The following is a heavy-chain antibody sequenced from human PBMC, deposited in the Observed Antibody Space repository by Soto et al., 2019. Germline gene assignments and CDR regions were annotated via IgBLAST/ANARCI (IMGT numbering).Heavy chain of an antibody. V-gene: IGHV3-11*06. CDR3: ARAPTAFGIVVVPAAIGWFDP. J-gene: IGHJ5*02. CDR2: ISSSSSYT. CDR1: GFTFSDYY. D-gene: IGHD2-2*01. Sequence: PGGSLRLSCAASGFTFSDYYMSWIRQAPGKGLEWVSYISSSSSYTNYADSVKGRFTISRDNAKNSLYLQMNSLRAEDTAVYYCARAPTAFGIVVVPAAIGWFDPWGQGTLVTVSS.